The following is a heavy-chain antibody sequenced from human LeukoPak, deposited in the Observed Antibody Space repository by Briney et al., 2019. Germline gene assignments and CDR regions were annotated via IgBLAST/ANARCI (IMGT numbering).Heavy chain of an antibody. CDR1: GFTFSSYS. CDR2: ISSSSSYI. CDR3: ARVGLSSSWFRIDY. V-gene: IGHV3-21*01. D-gene: IGHD6-13*01. J-gene: IGHJ4*02. Sequence: GGSLRLSCAASGFTFSSYSMNWVRQAPGKGLGWVSSISSSSSYIYYADSVKGRFTISRDNAKNSLYLQMNSLRAEDTAVYYCARVGLSSSWFRIDYWGQGTLVTVSS.